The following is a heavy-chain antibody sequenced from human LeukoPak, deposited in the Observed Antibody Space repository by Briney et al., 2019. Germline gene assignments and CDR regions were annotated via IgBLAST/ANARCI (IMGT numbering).Heavy chain of an antibody. CDR2: INSDGTSA. D-gene: IGHD6-13*01. Sequence: GESLKISCAASGITFSSYWMHWVRQAPGKGPMYVSRINSDGTSATYADSVKGRFIISRDNAKNTLYLQMNSLRAEDTAVYYCARGYSSSRYNWLDPWGQGTLVTVSS. CDR3: ARGYSSSRYNWLDP. J-gene: IGHJ5*02. CDR1: GITFSSYW. V-gene: IGHV3-74*03.